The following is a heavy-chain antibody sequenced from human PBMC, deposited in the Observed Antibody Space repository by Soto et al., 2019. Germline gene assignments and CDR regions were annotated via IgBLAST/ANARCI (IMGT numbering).Heavy chain of an antibody. CDR2: ISWNSGSI. V-gene: IGHV3-9*01. J-gene: IGHJ1*01. D-gene: IGHD6-19*01. Sequence: GGSLRLSCAASGFTFDDYAMHWVRQAPGKGLEWVSGISWNSGSIGYADSVKGRFTISRDNAKNSLYLQMNSLRAEDTALYYCAKDIGAIAVAGIEGEHWGQGTLVTVSS. CDR1: GFTFDDYA. CDR3: AKDIGAIAVAGIEGEH.